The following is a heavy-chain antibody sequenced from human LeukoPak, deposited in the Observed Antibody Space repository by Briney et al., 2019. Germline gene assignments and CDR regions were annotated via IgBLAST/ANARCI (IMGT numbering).Heavy chain of an antibody. CDR3: RAYCGGDCSRDFDY. Sequence: SETLSLTCAVSGGSISSGCYSWSWIRQPPGKGLEWIGYIYHSGSTYYNPSLKSRVTISVDRSKNQFSLKLSSVTAADTAVYYCRAYCGGDCSRDFDYWGQGTLVTVSS. CDR2: IYHSGST. V-gene: IGHV4-30-2*01. J-gene: IGHJ4*02. CDR1: GGSISSGCYS. D-gene: IGHD2-21*02.